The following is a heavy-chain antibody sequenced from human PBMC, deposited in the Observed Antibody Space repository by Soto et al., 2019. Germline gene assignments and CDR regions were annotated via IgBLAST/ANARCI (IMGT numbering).Heavy chain of an antibody. V-gene: IGHV3-23*01. J-gene: IGHJ4*02. CDR2: ITATGDRT. Sequence: SLRLSCADSGFRFSSYSMSWVRQTPGKGLEWVAAITATGDRTYYADSVTGRFTISRDNSKKTHYLQMTSLRAEDTAMYYCATMNGYFEYWGQGTPVTV. D-gene: IGHD3-22*01. CDR1: GFRFSSYS. CDR3: ATMNGYFEY.